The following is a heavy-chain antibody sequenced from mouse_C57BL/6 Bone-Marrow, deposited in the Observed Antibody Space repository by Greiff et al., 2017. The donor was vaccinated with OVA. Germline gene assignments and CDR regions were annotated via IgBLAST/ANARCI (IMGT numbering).Heavy chain of an antibody. CDR1: GFNIKDDY. D-gene: IGHD3-3*01. Sequence: VQLQQSGAELVRPGASVKLSCTASGFNIKDDYMHWVKQRPEQGLEWIGWIDPENGDTEYASQFQGKATITADSSSNADYLQLSSLTSEETAGYYCTGGTGYAMDYWGQGTSVTVSS. J-gene: IGHJ4*01. CDR2: IDPENGDT. CDR3: TGGTGYAMDY. V-gene: IGHV14-4*01.